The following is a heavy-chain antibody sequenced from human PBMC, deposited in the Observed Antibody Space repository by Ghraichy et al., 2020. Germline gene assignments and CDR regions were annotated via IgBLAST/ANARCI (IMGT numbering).Heavy chain of an antibody. J-gene: IGHJ4*02. D-gene: IGHD3-22*01. V-gene: IGHV3-74*01. CDR1: AFTLSSYW. CDR2: INTDGSST. Sequence: GGSLRLSCTASAFTLSSYWMHWVRQAPGKGLVWVSHINTDGSSTNYADSVKGRFTISRDNAKNTLYLQMNSLRAEDTAVYYCVRSGGYLDYWGQGTLGTVPS. CDR3: VRSGGYLDY.